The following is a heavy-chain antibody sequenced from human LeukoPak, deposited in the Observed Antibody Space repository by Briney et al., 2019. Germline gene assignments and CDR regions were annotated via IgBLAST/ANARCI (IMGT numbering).Heavy chain of an antibody. J-gene: IGHJ3*02. CDR3: ARAPRVYSSGWYGAFDI. CDR2: IYYSGSS. V-gene: IGHV4-59*01. D-gene: IGHD6-19*01. Sequence: SETLSLTCTVSGGSLSSYYWSWIRQPPGKGLEWIGYIYYSGSSNYNPSLKSRVTISVDTSKNQFSLKLSSVTAADTAVYYCARAPRVYSSGWYGAFDIWGQGTMVTVSS. CDR1: GGSLSSYY.